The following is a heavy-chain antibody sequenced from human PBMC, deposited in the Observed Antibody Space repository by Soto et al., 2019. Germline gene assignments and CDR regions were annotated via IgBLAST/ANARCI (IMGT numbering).Heavy chain of an antibody. Sequence: EVQLVESGGGLVQSGGSLRLSCVASGFTFSDYWMHWVRQAPGKGLVWVSRIKFDGSITSHADSVKGRFTISRDNARNTVHLQMYSLRAEDTGIYYCARGLRNYYGVDVWGQGTTVTVSS. CDR2: IKFDGSIT. CDR3: ARGLRNYYGVDV. J-gene: IGHJ6*02. V-gene: IGHV3-74*01. CDR1: GFTFSDYW. D-gene: IGHD4-17*01.